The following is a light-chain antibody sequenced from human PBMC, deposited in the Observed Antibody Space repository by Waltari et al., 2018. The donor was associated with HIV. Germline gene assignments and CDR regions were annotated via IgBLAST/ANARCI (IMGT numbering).Light chain of an antibody. Sequence: IVLTQSPGTLSVSPGEGATLSCKASQSVGRRMAWHQQRPGQPPRLLIYEPSTRASGIPDRFSGSGSGTDFTLTISRLEPEDSAVYYCQQYDIVVTIGQGTKLEIK. CDR3: QQYDIVVT. V-gene: IGKV3-20*01. CDR1: QSVGRR. J-gene: IGKJ2*01. CDR2: EPS.